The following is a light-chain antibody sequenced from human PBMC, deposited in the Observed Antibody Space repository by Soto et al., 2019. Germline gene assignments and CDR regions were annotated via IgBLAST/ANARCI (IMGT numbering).Light chain of an antibody. CDR3: ETWDSNTWV. V-gene: IGLV4-60*02. CDR2: LEGIGSY. Sequence: QSVLTQSSSASASLGSSVKLTCSLSSGHSSYIIAWHQQQPGKAPRCLMKLEGIGSYNKGSGVPDRFSGSSSGADRCLTISYLPFEAEAGYYCETWDSNTWVFDGGTKLTVL. CDR1: SGHSSYI. J-gene: IGLJ3*02.